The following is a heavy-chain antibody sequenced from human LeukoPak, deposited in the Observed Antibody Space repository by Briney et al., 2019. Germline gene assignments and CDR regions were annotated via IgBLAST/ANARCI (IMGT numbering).Heavy chain of an antibody. Sequence: ASVKVSCKASGYTFTSYDINWVRQATGQGLEWMGWMNPNSGNTGYAQKFQGRVTMTRDTSTSTVYMELSSLRSEDTAVYYCARSIAVAGKKGVLFDYWGQGTLVTVSS. D-gene: IGHD6-19*01. V-gene: IGHV1-8*01. CDR1: GYTFTSYD. CDR3: ARSIAVAGKKGVLFDY. CDR2: MNPNSGNT. J-gene: IGHJ4*02.